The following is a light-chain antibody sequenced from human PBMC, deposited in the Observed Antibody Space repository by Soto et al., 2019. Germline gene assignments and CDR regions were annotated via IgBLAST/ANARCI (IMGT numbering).Light chain of an antibody. J-gene: IGKJ1*01. Sequence: EIVWTQSPGTLSLSPGERATLSCRSSQSISSSYLAWYQQNPGQAPRLLVYGASSRATGIPDRFSGSGSGTDFTLTISRLEPEDFAVYYCQQYGSSPQTFGQGTKVDI. CDR1: QSISSSY. CDR3: QQYGSSPQT. V-gene: IGKV3-20*01. CDR2: GAS.